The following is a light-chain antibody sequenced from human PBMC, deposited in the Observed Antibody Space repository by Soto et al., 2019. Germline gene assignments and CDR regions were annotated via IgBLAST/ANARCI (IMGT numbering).Light chain of an antibody. CDR3: CSFARSRIL. Sequence: QSALTQPASVSGSPGQSITISCTGTSSDVGSYNLVSWYQQHPGKAPKFMIYEVSARPAGVSNRFSGSKSGNTASLTISGLQAEDEADYYCCSFARSRILFGTWTKVTVL. CDR2: EVS. CDR1: SSDVGSYNL. J-gene: IGLJ1*01. V-gene: IGLV2-23*02.